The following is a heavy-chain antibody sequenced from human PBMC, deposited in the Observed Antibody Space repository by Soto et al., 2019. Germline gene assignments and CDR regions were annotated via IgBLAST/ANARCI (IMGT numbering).Heavy chain of an antibody. D-gene: IGHD6-19*01. J-gene: IGHJ4*02. Sequence: GASVKVSCKASGYTFPSYDINWVRQATGQGLEWMGWMNPNSGNTGYAQKFQGRVTMTRNTSISTAYMELSSLRSEDTAVYYCARERSISVAASGYWGQGTLVTVSS. CDR2: MNPNSGNT. CDR3: ARERSISVAASGY. V-gene: IGHV1-8*01. CDR1: GYTFPSYD.